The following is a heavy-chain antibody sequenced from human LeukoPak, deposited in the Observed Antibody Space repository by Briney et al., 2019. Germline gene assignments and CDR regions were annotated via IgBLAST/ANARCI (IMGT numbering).Heavy chain of an antibody. CDR1: GYTFAAYY. CDR2: INPNGGGT. D-gene: IGHD4-17*01. Sequence: GASVKVSCKASGYTFAAYYMHWVRQAPGQGLEWMGWINPNGGGTNYAQKLQGRVTMTTDTSTSTAYMELRSLRSDDTAVYYCARGSVTTGWFDPWGQGTLVTVSS. J-gene: IGHJ5*02. V-gene: IGHV1-2*02. CDR3: ARGSVTTGWFDP.